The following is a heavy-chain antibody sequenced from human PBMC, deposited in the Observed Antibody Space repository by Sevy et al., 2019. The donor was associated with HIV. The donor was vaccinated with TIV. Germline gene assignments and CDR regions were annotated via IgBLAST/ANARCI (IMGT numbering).Heavy chain of an antibody. CDR1: GGSSSGYY. J-gene: IGHJ6*02. CDR2: INHSGST. D-gene: IGHD2-15*01. Sequence: SETLSLTCAVYGGSSSGYYWSWIRQPPGKGLEWIGEINHSGSTNYNPSLKSRVTISVDTSKNQFSLKLSSVTAADTAVYYCARWRKDIVVVVAATYYYGMDVWGQGTTVTVSS. V-gene: IGHV4-34*01. CDR3: ARWRKDIVVVVAATYYYGMDV.